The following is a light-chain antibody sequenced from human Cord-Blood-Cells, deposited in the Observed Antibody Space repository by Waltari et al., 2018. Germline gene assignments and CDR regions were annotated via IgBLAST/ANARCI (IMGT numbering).Light chain of an antibody. J-gene: IGLJ2*01. V-gene: IGLV2-23*01. CDR2: EGS. CDR1: SSDVGSYNL. Sequence: QSALTQPASVSGSPGQSLTISCTGTSSDVGSYNLVSWYQQQPGKAPKLMIYEGSKRPSGVSNLFSGSKSGNTASLTISGLQAEDEADYYCCSYAGSTVFGGGTKLTVL. CDR3: CSYAGSTV.